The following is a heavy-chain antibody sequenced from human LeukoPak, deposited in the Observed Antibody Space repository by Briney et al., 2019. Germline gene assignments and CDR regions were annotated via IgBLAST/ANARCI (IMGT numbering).Heavy chain of an antibody. J-gene: IGHJ2*01. Sequence: PGGSLRLSCAAFGFTFSDYYMSWIRQAPGKGLEWVSYISISSSDTHYADSVKGRFTISRDNAKNSLFLQMNSLRAEDTAVYYCARDGGYWYFDLWGRGTLVTVSS. CDR2: ISISSSDT. CDR1: GFTFSDYY. V-gene: IGHV3-11*05. D-gene: IGHD2-15*01. CDR3: ARDGGYWYFDL.